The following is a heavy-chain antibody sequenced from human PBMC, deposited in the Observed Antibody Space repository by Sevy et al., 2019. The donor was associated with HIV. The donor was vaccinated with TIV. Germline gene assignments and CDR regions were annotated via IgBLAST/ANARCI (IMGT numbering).Heavy chain of an antibody. CDR3: AREAFPPPSEFDY. Sequence: GGSLRLSCAASGFTFSSYSMNWVRQAPGKGLEWVSYISSSSSTIYYADSVKGRFIISRDNAKNSLYLQMNSLRDEDTAVYYCAREAFPPPSEFDYWGQGTLVTVSS. CDR1: GFTFSSYS. J-gene: IGHJ4*02. CDR2: ISSSSSTI. V-gene: IGHV3-48*02.